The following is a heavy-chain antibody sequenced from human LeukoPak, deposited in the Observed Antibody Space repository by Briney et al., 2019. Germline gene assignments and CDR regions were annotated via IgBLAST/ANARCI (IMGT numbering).Heavy chain of an antibody. J-gene: IGHJ4*02. CDR3: AKEHGSGSYFDY. V-gene: IGHV3-30*02. Sequence: PGGSLRLSCAASGFTFSSYGMHWVRQAPGKGLEWVAFIQYDGSNKYYGNSVKGRFTISRDTSKNTLYLQMNSLRAEDTAVYYCAKEHGSGSYFDYWGQGTLVTVSS. CDR2: IQYDGSNK. D-gene: IGHD3-10*01. CDR1: GFTFSSYG.